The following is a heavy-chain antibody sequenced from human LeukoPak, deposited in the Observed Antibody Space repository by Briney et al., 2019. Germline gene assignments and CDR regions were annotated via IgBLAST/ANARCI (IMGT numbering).Heavy chain of an antibody. CDR3: ARGGIAVAGSWTPADY. D-gene: IGHD6-19*01. Sequence: ASVKVSCKASGYTFTSYDINWVRQATGQGLEWMGWMNPNSGNTGYAQKFQGRVTITADESTSTAYMELSSLRSEDTAVYYCARGGIAVAGSWTPADYWGQGTLVTVSS. V-gene: IGHV1-8*03. CDR2: MNPNSGNT. J-gene: IGHJ4*02. CDR1: GYTFTSYD.